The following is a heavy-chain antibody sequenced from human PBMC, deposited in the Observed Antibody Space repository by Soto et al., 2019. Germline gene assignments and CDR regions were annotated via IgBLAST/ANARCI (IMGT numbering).Heavy chain of an antibody. V-gene: IGHV4-39*01. Sequence: TSETLSLTCTVSGGSIISGSYYWAWIRQSPEMGLEWIGTIYSGGSTFHNLSFKSRVSISVDTSRNHFSLYLSSVTVADTALYHCARQKVMGATTWFDIWGRGKVVTVSS. J-gene: IGHJ5*02. CDR2: IYSGGST. CDR3: ARQKVMGATTWFDI. CDR1: GGSIISGSYY. D-gene: IGHD1-26*01.